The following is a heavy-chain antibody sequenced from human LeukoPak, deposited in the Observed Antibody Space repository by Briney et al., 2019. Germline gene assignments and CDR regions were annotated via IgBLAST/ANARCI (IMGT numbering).Heavy chain of an antibody. CDR2: IYYDGAT. D-gene: IGHD3-9*01. CDR3: ARRSLDACPD. V-gene: IGHV4-39*07. CDR1: GGSLQSSDKPY. J-gene: IGHJ4*02. Sequence: TSETLSLTCSVSGGSLQSSDKPYSAWIRQPPGRPLEWVGSIYYDGATHHNPSPNNQLTISIHTTKNQSSLTTKSFTAPATPVYYCARRSLDACPDWGEGILATVSS.